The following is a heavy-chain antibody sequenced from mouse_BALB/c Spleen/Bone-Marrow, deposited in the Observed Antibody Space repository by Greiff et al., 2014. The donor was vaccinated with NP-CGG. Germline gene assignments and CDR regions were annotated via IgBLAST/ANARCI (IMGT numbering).Heavy chain of an antibody. V-gene: IGHV1S130*01. CDR3: ARSYRSWYFDV. CDR2: IHPNSGNT. CDR1: GFTFTSSW. D-gene: IGHD2-14*01. J-gene: IGHJ1*01. Sequence: VQLQQSGSVLVRPGTSVNLSCKASGFTFTSSWMHWAKQRPGQGLEWIGDIHPNSGNTYYNEKFKGKATLTVDSSSSTAYVDLSSLTSEDSAVYFCARSYRSWYFDVWGAGTTVTVSS.